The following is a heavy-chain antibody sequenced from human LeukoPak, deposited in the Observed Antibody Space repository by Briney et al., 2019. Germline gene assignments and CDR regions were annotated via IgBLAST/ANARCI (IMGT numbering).Heavy chain of an antibody. V-gene: IGHV3-7*01. CDR3: ERDTYYYDSSGWYY. CDR2: IKQDGSEK. J-gene: IGHJ4*02. CDR1: GFTFSSDW. Sequence: GGSVRLSCGASGFTFSSDWMRWVRQAPGKGLGWVANIKQDGSEKSYVDSVKGRFTIARVNAKNSLYLRMNSLRAEDTAVYYCERDTYYYDSSGWYYWGQGTLVTVSS. D-gene: IGHD3-22*01.